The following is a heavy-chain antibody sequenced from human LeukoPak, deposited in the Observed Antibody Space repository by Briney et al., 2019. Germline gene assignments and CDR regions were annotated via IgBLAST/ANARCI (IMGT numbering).Heavy chain of an antibody. V-gene: IGHV4-39*07. Sequence: PSETLSLTCTVSGGSISSSSYYWGWIRQPPGKGLEWIGSIYYSGSTNYNPSLKSRATISVDTSKNQFSLRLTSVTAADTAVYYCARGRLAAAGRSGYFQHWGQGTLVTVSS. CDR2: IYYSGST. CDR1: GGSISSSSYY. CDR3: ARGRLAAAGRSGYFQH. J-gene: IGHJ1*01. D-gene: IGHD6-13*01.